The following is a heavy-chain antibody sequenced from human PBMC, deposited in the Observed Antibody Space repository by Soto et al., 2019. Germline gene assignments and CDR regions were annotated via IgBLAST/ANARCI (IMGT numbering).Heavy chain of an antibody. Sequence: ASVKVSCKASGYSFTNNGISWVRQAPGQGLEWMGWISAYNGDTNYVKKFQGRVTMTTDTSTSTASMELRSLRSDDTAVYYCARLSYGGNWFVHSVAGPNWFDPWGQGTLVTVSS. J-gene: IGHJ5*02. CDR1: GYSFTNNG. CDR2: ISAYNGDT. CDR3: ARLSYGGNWFVHSVAGPNWFDP. V-gene: IGHV1-18*01. D-gene: IGHD5-18*01.